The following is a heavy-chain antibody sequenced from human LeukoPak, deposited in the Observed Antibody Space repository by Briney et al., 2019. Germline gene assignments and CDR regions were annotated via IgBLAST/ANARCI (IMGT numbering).Heavy chain of an antibody. J-gene: IGHJ4*02. CDR3: AKAAAAPGFDF. V-gene: IGHV3-23*01. CDR1: GFTFSSYT. D-gene: IGHD6-13*01. CDR2: ITTSDGNT. Sequence: GGSLRLSCAASGFTFSSYTMSWVRQAPGKGLELFSTITTSDGNTYYADSVKGRFTVSRDNSKNTLFLQMNSLRAEDTAVYYCAKAAAAPGFDFWGQGTLVTVSS.